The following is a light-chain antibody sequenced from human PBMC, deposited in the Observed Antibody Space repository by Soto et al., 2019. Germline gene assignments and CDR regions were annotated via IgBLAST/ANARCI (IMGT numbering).Light chain of an antibody. V-gene: IGLV1-47*01. CDR3: AAWDDSLSGFYV. J-gene: IGLJ1*01. CDR2: RNN. CDR1: SSNFGSNY. Sequence: SALTQPPSASGTPGQRVTISCSGSSSNFGSNYVYWYQQLPGTAPKLLIYRNNQRPSGVPDRFSGSKSGTSASLAISGLRSEDEADYYCAAWDDSLSGFYVFGTGTKATVL.